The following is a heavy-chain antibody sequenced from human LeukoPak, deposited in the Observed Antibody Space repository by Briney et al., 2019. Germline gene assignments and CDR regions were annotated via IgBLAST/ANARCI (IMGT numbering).Heavy chain of an antibody. CDR1: GGTFSSYA. D-gene: IGHD3-16*01. CDR3: ARGLSIRYDQDLALDY. Sequence: ASVKVSCTASGGTFSSYAISWVRQAPGQGLEWMGGTIPIFGTANYAQKFQGRVTITADESTSTAYMELSSLRSEDTAVYYCARGLSIRYDQDLALDYWGQGTLVTVSS. CDR2: TIPIFGTA. J-gene: IGHJ4*02. V-gene: IGHV1-69*13.